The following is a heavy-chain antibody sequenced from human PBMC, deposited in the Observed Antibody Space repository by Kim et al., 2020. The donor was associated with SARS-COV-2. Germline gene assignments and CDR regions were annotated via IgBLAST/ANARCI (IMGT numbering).Heavy chain of an antibody. CDR3: ANGYTYGMDA. J-gene: IGHJ6*02. Sequence: GGSLRLSCAASGFTLSNYNLHWVRQAPGKGLEWLSYISSSSSTTYYTDSVKGRFTTSRDKAKNSLYLQMNSLRVEDSAVYFCANGYTYGMDAWGPETTVVVS. V-gene: IGHV3-48*01. D-gene: IGHD1-1*01. CDR1: GFTLSNYN. CDR2: ISSSSSTT.